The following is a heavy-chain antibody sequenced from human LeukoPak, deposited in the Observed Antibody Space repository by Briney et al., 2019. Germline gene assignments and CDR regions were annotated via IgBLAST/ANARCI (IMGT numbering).Heavy chain of an antibody. J-gene: IGHJ4*02. D-gene: IGHD6-19*01. CDR2: ISSSSSYM. CDR3: ARGGWSPEGY. V-gene: IGHV3-21*01. Sequence: PGGSLRLSCAASGFTFSSYSMNWVRQAPGKGLEWVSSISSSSSYMYYADSVKGRFTISRDNAKNSLYLQMNSLRAEDTAVYYCARGGWSPEGYWGQGTLVTVSS. CDR1: GFTFSSYS.